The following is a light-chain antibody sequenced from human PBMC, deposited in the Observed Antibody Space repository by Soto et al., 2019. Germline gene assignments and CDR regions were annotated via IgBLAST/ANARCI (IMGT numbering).Light chain of an antibody. J-gene: IGKJ1*01. CDR3: QQDYTSPRT. CDR2: WAS. Sequence: DIVMTQSPDSLAVSLGERATINCKSSQTVLDSSNNRAYLTWYQQKPGQPPKLLIYWASTREFGVPDRFSGSGYGTDFTLTISSLQAGDVGVYYCQQDYTSPRTFGHGTKVEIK. V-gene: IGKV4-1*01. CDR1: QTVLDSSNNRAY.